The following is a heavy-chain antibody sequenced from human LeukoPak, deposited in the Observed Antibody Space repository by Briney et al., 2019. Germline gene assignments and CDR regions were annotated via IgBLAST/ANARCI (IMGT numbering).Heavy chain of an antibody. V-gene: IGHV1-8*01. CDR2: MNPNSGNT. CDR1: GYTFTSYD. Sequence: ASVKVSCKASGYTFTSYDINWVRQATGQGLEWMGWMNPNSGNTGYAQKFQGRVTMTRNTSISTAYMELSSLRSEDTAVYYCARSYYYDSSGLYYYYYMDAWGKGTTVTISS. D-gene: IGHD3-22*01. J-gene: IGHJ6*03. CDR3: ARSYYYDSSGLYYYYYMDA.